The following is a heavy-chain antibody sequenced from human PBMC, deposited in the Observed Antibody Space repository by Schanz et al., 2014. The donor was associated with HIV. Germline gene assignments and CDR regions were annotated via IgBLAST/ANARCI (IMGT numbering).Heavy chain of an antibody. V-gene: IGHV3-43*01. CDR1: GFTFDDYT. CDR2: ITWDGGST. J-gene: IGHJ4*02. D-gene: IGHD3-22*01. Sequence: EVQLLESGGGLVQPGGSLRISCAASGFTFDDYTMHWVRQAPGKGLEWVSLITWDGGSTYYADSVNGRFTISRDNSKNTLSLQMTALRTEDTAIYYCAKPEYDSSGNSQTHFDYWGQGTLVSVSS. CDR3: AKPEYDSSGNSQTHFDY.